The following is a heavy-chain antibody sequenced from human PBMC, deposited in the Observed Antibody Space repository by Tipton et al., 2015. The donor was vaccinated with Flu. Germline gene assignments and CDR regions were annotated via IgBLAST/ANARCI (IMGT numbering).Heavy chain of an antibody. V-gene: IGHV4-38-2*01. CDR3: ARLDYCHYDIDV. CDR1: GYSMTTAYY. Sequence: TLSLTCSVSGYSMTTAYYWGWIRQPPGKGLEWIGSIYRSGSTYYNPSLKSRVIIAIDTSRKQFSLKLSSVTAADTAVYYCARLDYCHYDIDVWGQGTTVTVSS. CDR2: IYRSGST. J-gene: IGHJ6*02.